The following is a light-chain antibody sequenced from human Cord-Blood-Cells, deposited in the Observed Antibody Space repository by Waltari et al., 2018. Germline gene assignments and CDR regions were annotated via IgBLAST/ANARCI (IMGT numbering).Light chain of an antibody. V-gene: IGKV1-5*01. CDR1: QSISSW. J-gene: IGKJ1*01. CDR2: DAS. Sequence: DIQMTQSPSTLSASVGDRVTITCRASQSISSWLAWYQQKPGKAPQLLIYDASSLESGVPSRYSGSGSGTEFTLTISSLQLDDFATYYCQQYNSYSPTWTFGQGTKVEIK. CDR3: QQYNSYSPTWT.